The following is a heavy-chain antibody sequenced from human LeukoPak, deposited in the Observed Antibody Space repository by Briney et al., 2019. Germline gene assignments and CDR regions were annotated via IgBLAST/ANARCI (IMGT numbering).Heavy chain of an antibody. CDR1: GGSFSGYY. CDR3: ARGTPGHYYGMDV. CDR2: INHSGST. J-gene: IGHJ6*02. V-gene: IGHV4-34*01. Sequence: PSETLSLTCAVYGGSFSGYYWSWIRQPPGKGLEWIGEINHSGSTNYNPSLKSRVTISVDTSKNQFSLKLSSVTAADTAVYYCARGTPGHYYGMDVWGQGTTVTGSS.